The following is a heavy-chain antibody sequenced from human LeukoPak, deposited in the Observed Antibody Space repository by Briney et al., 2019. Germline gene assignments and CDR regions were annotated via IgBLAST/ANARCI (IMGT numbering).Heavy chain of an antibody. Sequence: PGRSLRLSCAASGFTFSSYGMHWVRQAPGKGLEWVAVIWYDGSNKYYADSVKGRFTISRDNSKNTLYLQMNSLRAEDTAVYYCAKGDLYCSGGSCYHPFYFDYWGQGTLVTVPS. D-gene: IGHD2-15*01. CDR3: AKGDLYCSGGSCYHPFYFDY. CDR2: IWYDGSNK. J-gene: IGHJ4*02. CDR1: GFTFSSYG. V-gene: IGHV3-33*06.